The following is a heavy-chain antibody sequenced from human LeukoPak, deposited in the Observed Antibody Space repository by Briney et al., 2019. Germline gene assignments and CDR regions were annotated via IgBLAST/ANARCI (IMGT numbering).Heavy chain of an antibody. D-gene: IGHD4-17*01. CDR1: GGSISSGDYY. J-gene: IGHJ4*02. V-gene: IGHV4-30-4*08. Sequence: SQTLSLTCTVSGGSISSGDYYWSWIRQPPGKGLEWIGYIYYSGSTYYNPSLKSRVTISVDTSKNQFSLKLSSVTAADRAVYYCARVFYGDYGLGEFYFDCWGQGTLVTVSS. CDR3: ARVFYGDYGLGEFYFDC. CDR2: IYYSGST.